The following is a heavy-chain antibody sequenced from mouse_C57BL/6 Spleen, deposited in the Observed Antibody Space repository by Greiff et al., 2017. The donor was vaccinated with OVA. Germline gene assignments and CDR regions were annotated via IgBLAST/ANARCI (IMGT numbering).Heavy chain of an antibody. CDR1: GYAFSSYW. CDR3: ARRGYDYDGFDY. J-gene: IGHJ2*01. V-gene: IGHV1-80*01. Sequence: VQLQQSGAELVKPGASVKISCKASGYAFSSYWMNWVKQRPGKGLEWIGQIYPGDGDTNYNGKFKGKATLTADKSSSTAYMQRSSLTSEDSAVYFCARRGYDYDGFDYWGQGTTLTVSS. CDR2: IYPGDGDT. D-gene: IGHD2-4*01.